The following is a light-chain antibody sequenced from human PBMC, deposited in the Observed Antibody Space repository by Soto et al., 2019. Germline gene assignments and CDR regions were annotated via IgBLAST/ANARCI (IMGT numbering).Light chain of an antibody. Sequence: QSVLTQPPSVSAAPGQRVTISCSGRSSNIGNNYVSWYQQHPGKAPKVLIYEVSERPSGVSNRFSGSKSGNTASLTISGLQAEDEAEYYCCSYAGSRTHVLFGGGTKLTVL. CDR3: CSYAGSRTHVL. J-gene: IGLJ2*01. V-gene: IGLV2-23*02. CDR1: SSNIGNNY. CDR2: EVS.